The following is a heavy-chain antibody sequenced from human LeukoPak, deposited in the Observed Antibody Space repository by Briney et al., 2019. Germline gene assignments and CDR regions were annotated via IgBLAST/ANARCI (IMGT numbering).Heavy chain of an antibody. CDR1: GFTFSSYA. V-gene: IGHV3-30-3*01. CDR2: ISYDGSNK. CDR3: ARGDSSSEAFDI. D-gene: IGHD6-6*01. Sequence: GGSLRLSCAASGFTFSSYAMHWVRQAPGKGLEWVAVISYDGSNKYYADSVKGRFTISRDNSKNTLYLQMNSLRAEDTAVYYCARGDSSSEAFDIWGQGTMVTVSS. J-gene: IGHJ3*02.